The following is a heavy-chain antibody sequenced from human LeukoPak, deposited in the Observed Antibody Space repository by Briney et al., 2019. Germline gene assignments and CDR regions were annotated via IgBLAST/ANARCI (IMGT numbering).Heavy chain of an antibody. CDR2: IIPFLDTT. CDR1: VGTFSSFP. CDR3: ARASELGEWFGDLLYI. Sequence: SVNVSCKASVGTFSSFPISGVRPAPGQGLAWLGRIIPFLDTTNYAHRVQGRVKITADKSTSTAYLELRSLRAEDTAIYYCARASELGEWFGDLLYIWGQGNTVTVSS. V-gene: IGHV1-69*08. D-gene: IGHD3-10*01. J-gene: IGHJ6*02.